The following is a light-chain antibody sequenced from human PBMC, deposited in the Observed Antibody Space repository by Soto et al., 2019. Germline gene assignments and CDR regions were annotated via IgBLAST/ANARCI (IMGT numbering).Light chain of an antibody. J-gene: IGKJ5*01. CDR2: GAS. CDR3: QQRKSWPAIT. CDR1: QNVNSH. Sequence: EIVRKQSQARLSVSPGERPTLSCRASQNVNSHLAWYPQKPGQAPRFLIYGASTRATGIPASFSGSGSGTEFTLTISSLQSEDFAVYYGQQRKSWPAITFGQGTRLENK. V-gene: IGKV3-15*01.